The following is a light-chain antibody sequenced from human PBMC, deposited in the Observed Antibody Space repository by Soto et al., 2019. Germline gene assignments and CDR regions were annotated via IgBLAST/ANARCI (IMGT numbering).Light chain of an antibody. Sequence: DIVMTQSPDSLAVSLGERATINCKSSQSVLYSSNNKNYLTWYQHKPGQPPKLLIYWASTRESGVPDRFSGSGSGTDFTLTISSLQAEDVAVYYCQQYYTTPLTFVGGTKVEIK. J-gene: IGKJ4*01. V-gene: IGKV4-1*01. CDR1: QSVLYSSNNKNY. CDR2: WAS. CDR3: QQYYTTPLT.